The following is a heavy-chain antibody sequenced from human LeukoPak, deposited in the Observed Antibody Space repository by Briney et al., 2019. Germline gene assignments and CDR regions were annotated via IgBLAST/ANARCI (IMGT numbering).Heavy chain of an antibody. CDR2: ITPSGST. V-gene: IGHV4-34*01. D-gene: IGHD3-22*01. J-gene: IGHJ4*02. CDR3: ASSFYYDSRDY. Sequence: KPSETLSLACVVYGGSFSGYFWSWIRQPPGKGLEWIGEITPSGSTNYNPSLKSRVSISIDTSKKKLSLRSTSVTAADSAVYYCASSFYYDSRDYWGQGTLVTVSS. CDR1: GGSFSGYF.